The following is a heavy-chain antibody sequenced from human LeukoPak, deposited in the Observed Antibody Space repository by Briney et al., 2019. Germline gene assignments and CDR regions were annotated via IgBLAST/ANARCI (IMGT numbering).Heavy chain of an antibody. V-gene: IGHV3-21*01. CDR1: GFTFSNYV. CDR2: ISSGSTYM. J-gene: IGHJ4*02. Sequence: GGSLRLSCAASGFTFSNYVIDWVRQTPGKGLEWVSSISSGSTYMYYADLVRGRFAISRDNANSSVFLQMNSLRDEDTAVYFCARGSSSGLKSYFFDYWGQGALVTVSS. CDR3: ARGSSSGLKSYFFDY. D-gene: IGHD6-13*01.